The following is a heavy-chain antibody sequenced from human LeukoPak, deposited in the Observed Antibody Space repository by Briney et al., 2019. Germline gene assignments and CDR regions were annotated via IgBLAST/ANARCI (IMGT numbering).Heavy chain of an antibody. Sequence: SETLSLTCAVYGGSFSGYYWSWLRQPPGKGLEWIGEINHSGRTNYNPSLKSRVTISVDTSKNQFSLKLSSVTAADTAFYYCASQGHHGKIVGTTLSYFYMDVWGKGTTVTVSS. CDR3: ASQGHHGKIVGTTLSYFYMDV. V-gene: IGHV4-34*01. CDR2: INHSGRT. CDR1: GGSFSGYY. J-gene: IGHJ6*03. D-gene: IGHD1-26*01.